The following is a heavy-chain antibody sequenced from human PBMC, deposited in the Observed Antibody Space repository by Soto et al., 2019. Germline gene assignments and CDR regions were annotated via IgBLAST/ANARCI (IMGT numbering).Heavy chain of an antibody. Sequence: SETLSLTCTVSGGYVSNSNYYWGWIRQSPGKGLEWIGSVYYRGRSYSKSSVKSRITISVDTSKNQFSLNLNSVTASDTAVYFWVSQRTSVLSQAYFDYWGPGALVT. J-gene: IGHJ4*02. CDR3: VSQRTSVLSQAYFDY. D-gene: IGHD2-8*01. CDR1: GGYVSNSNYY. CDR2: VYYRGRS. V-gene: IGHV4-39*01.